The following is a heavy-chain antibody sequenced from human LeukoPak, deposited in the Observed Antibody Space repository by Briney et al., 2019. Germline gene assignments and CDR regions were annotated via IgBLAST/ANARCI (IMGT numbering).Heavy chain of an antibody. J-gene: IGHJ6*02. CDR1: GYTFTSYG. CDR2: ISAYNGNT. D-gene: IGHD6-19*01. Sequence: GSVKVSCKASGYTFTSYGISWVRQAPGQGLEWMGWISAYNGNTNYAQRLQGRVTMTTDTSTSTAYMELRSLRSDDTAVYYCARDSGSGWYYYYYGMDVWGQGTTVTVSS. V-gene: IGHV1-18*01. CDR3: ARDSGSGWYYYYYGMDV.